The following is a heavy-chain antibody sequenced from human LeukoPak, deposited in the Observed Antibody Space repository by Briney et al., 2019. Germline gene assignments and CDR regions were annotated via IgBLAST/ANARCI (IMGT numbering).Heavy chain of an antibody. D-gene: IGHD3-22*01. J-gene: IGHJ4*02. V-gene: IGHV4-61*02. CDR1: GGSISSGSYY. CDR2: IYTSGST. CDR3: ARERWYYDDSSGYYDY. Sequence: PSETLSLTCTVSGGSISSGSYYGSWIRQPAGKGLEWIGRIYTSGSTNYNPSLKSRVTISVDTSNNQFSLKVSSVTAADPAVYYCARERWYYDDSSGYYDYWGQGTLVTVSS.